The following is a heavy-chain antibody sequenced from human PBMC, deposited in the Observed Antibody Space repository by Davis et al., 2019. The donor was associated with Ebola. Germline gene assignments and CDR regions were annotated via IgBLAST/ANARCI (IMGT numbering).Heavy chain of an antibody. CDR3: ARGHTITAVSNWFDP. D-gene: IGHD6-6*01. V-gene: IGHV4-34*01. Sequence: ESLKISCTASGFTFSDYEMNWVRQAPGKGLEWIGEINHSGSTNYNPSLKSRVTISVDTSKNQFSPKLSSVTAADTAVYYCARGHTITAVSNWFDPWGQGTLVTVSS. CDR2: INHSGST. CDR1: GFTFSDYE. J-gene: IGHJ5*02.